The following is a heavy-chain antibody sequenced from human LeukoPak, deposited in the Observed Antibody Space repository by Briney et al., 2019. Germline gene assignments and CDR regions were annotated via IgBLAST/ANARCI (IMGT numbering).Heavy chain of an antibody. D-gene: IGHD3-22*01. CDR1: GFTFSSYA. CDR2: ISYDGSNK. Sequence: GGSLRLSSSASGFTFSSYAMHWVPQAPGKGLEWVAVISYDGSNKYYADSVKDRFTISRDNSKNTLYLQMNSLRAEDTAVYYCARGQGIGYYYDSSGIGYFDYWGQGSLVTVSS. CDR3: ARGQGIGYYYDSSGIGYFDY. J-gene: IGHJ4*02. V-gene: IGHV3-30-3*01.